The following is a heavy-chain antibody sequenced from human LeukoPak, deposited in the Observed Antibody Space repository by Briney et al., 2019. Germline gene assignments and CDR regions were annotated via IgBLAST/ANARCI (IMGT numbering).Heavy chain of an antibody. Sequence: PGGSLRLSCAASGFTFDGYTMHWVRQAPGKGLEWVSLIRWDGVSTYYADSVKGRFTISRDNSKNSLYLQMNSLRTEDTALYYCGKGDTTMDTTLDYWGQGTLVTVSS. CDR2: IRWDGVST. V-gene: IGHV3-43*01. J-gene: IGHJ4*02. D-gene: IGHD5-18*01. CDR1: GFTFDGYT. CDR3: GKGDTTMDTTLDY.